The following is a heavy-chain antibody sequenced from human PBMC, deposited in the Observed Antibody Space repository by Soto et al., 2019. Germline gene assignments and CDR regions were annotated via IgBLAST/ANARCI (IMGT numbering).Heavy chain of an antibody. J-gene: IGHJ4*02. D-gene: IGHD5-12*01. CDR2: IYWDDDK. CDR1: GLSLSSFGMR. CDR3: ARLTRGVFDLGGLSEKVDC. V-gene: IGHV2-5*02. Sequence: QLTVKESGLPLVKPTETLTLTCTFSGLSLSSFGMRLGWIRQPPGKALEWLALIYWDDDKRYTPSLSSRLSRTEYRSKHQVALTLTTMDPVDSATYSWARLTRGVFDLGGLSEKVDCGGQGALVP.